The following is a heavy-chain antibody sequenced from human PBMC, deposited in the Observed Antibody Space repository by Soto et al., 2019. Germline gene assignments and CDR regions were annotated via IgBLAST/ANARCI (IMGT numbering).Heavy chain of an antibody. CDR3: ARRGWWGFNYYYGMDV. V-gene: IGHV5-51*01. Sequence: GESLKISCKGSGYSFTSYWIGWVRQMPGKGLEWMGIIYPGDSDTRYSPSFQGQVTISADKSISTAYLQWSSLKASDTAMYYCARRGWWGFNYYYGMDVWGQGTTVTVSS. CDR2: IYPGDSDT. J-gene: IGHJ6*02. D-gene: IGHD2-21*01. CDR1: GYSFTSYW.